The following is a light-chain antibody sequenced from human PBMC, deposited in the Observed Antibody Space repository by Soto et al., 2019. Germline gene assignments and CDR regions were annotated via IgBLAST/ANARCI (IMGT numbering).Light chain of an antibody. CDR2: GAS. Sequence: DIQMTQSPSSLSASVGDRVTITCQATQDIRNYLSWYQQKPGKAPKLLIYGASNLERGVPSRFSGSGSGTDFTFTISSLQPEDIATYYCQQYNNILFAFGPGTKVDIK. J-gene: IGKJ3*01. CDR1: QDIRNY. V-gene: IGKV1-33*01. CDR3: QQYNNILFA.